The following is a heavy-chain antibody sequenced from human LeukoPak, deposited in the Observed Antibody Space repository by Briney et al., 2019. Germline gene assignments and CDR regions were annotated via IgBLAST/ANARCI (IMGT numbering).Heavy chain of an antibody. V-gene: IGHV3-23*01. D-gene: IGHD2-21*01. CDR3: ATYSRSSPYDY. J-gene: IGHJ4*02. Sequence: GGSLRLSCAASGFTFTNYVMTWVRQAPGKGLEWVSTITVSGANTYYADSVKGRFTISRDNSKNTLCLQMSSLRAEDTALYYCATYSRSSPYDYRGQGTLVTVSS. CDR2: ITVSGANT. CDR1: GFTFTNYV.